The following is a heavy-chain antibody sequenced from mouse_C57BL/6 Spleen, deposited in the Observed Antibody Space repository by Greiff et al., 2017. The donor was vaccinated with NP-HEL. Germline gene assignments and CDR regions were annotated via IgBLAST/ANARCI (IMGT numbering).Heavy chain of an antibody. Sequence: QVQLKQPGAELVKPGASVKLSYKASGYTFTSYWMYWVKQRPGRGLEWIGRIDPNSGDSKYNEKFKSKATLTVDKPSNTAYMQFSSLTSEDSAVYYCARSRGLRWYFDVWGTVTTVTVSS. CDR3: ARSRGLRWYFDV. V-gene: IGHV1-72*01. J-gene: IGHJ1*03. CDR2: IDPNSGDS. CDR1: GYTFTSYW.